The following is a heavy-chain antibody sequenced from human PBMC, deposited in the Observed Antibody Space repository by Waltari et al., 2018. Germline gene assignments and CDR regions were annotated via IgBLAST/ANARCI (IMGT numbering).Heavy chain of an antibody. V-gene: IGHV3-7*01. CDR2: IKKDGTEE. Sequence: EEQVVESGGGLVQPGGSMRLSCVASGVTFRDPWVAGVRQAPGKELEWVAKIKKDGTEEMYVDSVKGRFTISKDNTKNSVFLQMNSLRAEDTAVYYCARDHWFSLDLWGQGTLVTVSS. CDR3: ARDHWFSLDL. D-gene: IGHD3-9*01. J-gene: IGHJ4*02. CDR1: GVTFRDPW.